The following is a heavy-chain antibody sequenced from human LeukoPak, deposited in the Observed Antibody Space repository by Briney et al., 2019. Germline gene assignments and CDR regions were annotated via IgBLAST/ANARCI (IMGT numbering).Heavy chain of an antibody. D-gene: IGHD5-12*01. J-gene: IGHJ4*02. CDR3: ARGVSGYSY. V-gene: IGHV4-39*07. CDR2: INHSGST. CDR1: GGSISSSSYY. Sequence: SETLSLTCTVSGGSISSSSYYWGWIRQPPGKGLEWIGEINHSGSTNYNPSLKSRVTISVDTSKNQFSLKLGSVTAADTAVYYCARGVSGYSYWGQGTLVTVSS.